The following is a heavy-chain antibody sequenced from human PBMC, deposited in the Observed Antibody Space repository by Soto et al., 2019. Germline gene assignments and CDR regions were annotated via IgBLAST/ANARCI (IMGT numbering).Heavy chain of an antibody. CDR2: MMAIFDIT. D-gene: IGHD3-22*01. Sequence: ASVKVSCKAPGGTLRSYSMSGGRQAQGQRVEWLGGMMAIFDITNYAQKFQGIVNSTADESTNRAYRERSRLGSDDTAVFYGATPDEGGYSSNHHYYYALDVWGQGTTVTVSS. CDR3: ATPDEGGYSSNHHYYYALDV. CDR1: GGTLRSYS. V-gene: IGHV1-69*13. J-gene: IGHJ6*02.